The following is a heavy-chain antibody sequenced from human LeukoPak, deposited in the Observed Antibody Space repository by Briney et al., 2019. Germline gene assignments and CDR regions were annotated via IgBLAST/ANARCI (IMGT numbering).Heavy chain of an antibody. Sequence: PSETLSLTCTVSGGSISNYYWSWIRQPAGKGLEWIGRIYSSGITNYSPSLKSRVTMSVDASKNQFSLKVMSVTAADTAVYYCARNALLSDSDYGMDVWGQGTTVTVSS. CDR1: GGSISNYY. CDR3: ARNALLSDSDYGMDV. CDR2: IYSSGIT. D-gene: IGHD3-9*01. V-gene: IGHV4-4*07. J-gene: IGHJ6*02.